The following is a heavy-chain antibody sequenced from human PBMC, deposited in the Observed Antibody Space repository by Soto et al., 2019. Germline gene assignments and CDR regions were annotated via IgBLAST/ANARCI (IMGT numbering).Heavy chain of an antibody. CDR1: GDSISSPKW. D-gene: IGHD6-19*01. CDR3: AYSTGWYRHDV. J-gene: IGHJ3*01. V-gene: IGHV4-4*03. CDR2: LLHGGTT. Sequence: QVQLQESGPGLVKPPGTLSITCAVSGDSISSPKWWTWLRQPPGKGLEWIGDLLHGGTTNYNPSLNRRVTLSVDTSQNQFSLNLTSVTAAVTAIYYCAYSTGWYRHDVWCQWTSVTVSS.